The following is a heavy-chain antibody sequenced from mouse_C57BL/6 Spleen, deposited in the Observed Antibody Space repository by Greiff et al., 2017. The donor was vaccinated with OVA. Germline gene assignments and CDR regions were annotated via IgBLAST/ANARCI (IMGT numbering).Heavy chain of an antibody. J-gene: IGHJ2*01. V-gene: IGHV1-50*01. CDR3: ARSDRGYYFDY. CDR1: GYTFTSYW. CDR2: IDPSDSYT. D-gene: IGHD3-3*01. Sequence: QVQLQQPGAELVKPGASVKLSCKASGYTFTSYWMQWVKQRPGQGLEWIGEIDPSDSYTNYNQKFKGKATLTVDTSSSTAYMQLSSLTSEDSAVYYCARSDRGYYFDYWGQGTTLTVSS.